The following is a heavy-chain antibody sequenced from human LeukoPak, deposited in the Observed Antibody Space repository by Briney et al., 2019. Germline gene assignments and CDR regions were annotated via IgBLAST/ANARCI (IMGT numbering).Heavy chain of an antibody. CDR3: ARAGIAAAAEIFDY. CDR1: GVSISSYY. J-gene: IGHJ4*02. CDR2: IYTSGST. Sequence: SETLSLTCTVSGVSISSYYWSWIRQPAGKGLEWIGRIYTSGSTNYNPSLKSRVTMSVDTSKNQFSLKLSSVTAADTAVYYCARAGIAAAAEIFDYWGQGTLVTVSS. V-gene: IGHV4-4*07. D-gene: IGHD6-13*01.